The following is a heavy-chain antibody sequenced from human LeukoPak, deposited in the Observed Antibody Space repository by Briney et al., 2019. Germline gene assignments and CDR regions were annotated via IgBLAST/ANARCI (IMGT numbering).Heavy chain of an antibody. V-gene: IGHV3-33*01. CDR2: IWYDGSNK. CDR3: ARDLNYDSSGSVPFDY. D-gene: IGHD3-22*01. J-gene: IGHJ4*02. Sequence: GGSLRLSCAASGFTFSSYGMHWVRQAPGKGLEWVAVIWYDGSNKYYADSVKGRFTISRDNSENTLYLQMNSLRAEDTAVYYCARDLNYDSSGSVPFDYWGQGTLVTVSS. CDR1: GFTFSSYG.